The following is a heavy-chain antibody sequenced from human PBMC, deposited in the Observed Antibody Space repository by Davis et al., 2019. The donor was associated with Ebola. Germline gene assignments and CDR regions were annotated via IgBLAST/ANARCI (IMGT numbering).Heavy chain of an antibody. Sequence: SVKVSCKASGCTFSSYAISWVRQAPGQGLEWMGGIIPIFGTANYAQKFQGRVTITADKSPSTAYMELSSLRSEDTAVYYCATSYTYYDILTGYSPGSWFDPWGQGTLVTVSS. J-gene: IGHJ5*02. D-gene: IGHD3-9*01. CDR1: GCTFSSYA. CDR3: ATSYTYYDILTGYSPGSWFDP. V-gene: IGHV1-69*06. CDR2: IIPIFGTA.